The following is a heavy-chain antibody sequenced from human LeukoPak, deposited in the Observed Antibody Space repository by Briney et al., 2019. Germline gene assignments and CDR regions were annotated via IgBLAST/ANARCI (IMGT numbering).Heavy chain of an antibody. D-gene: IGHD4-23*01. J-gene: IGHJ5*02. CDR1: GGSISSGGYY. CDR2: IYYSGSA. CDR3: AREITVVSFDP. V-gene: IGHV4-31*03. Sequence: SETLSLTCTVSGGSISSGGYYWSWIRQHPGKGLEWIGYIYYSGSAYYTPSLKSRVTISVDTSKNQFSLKLSSVTAADTAVSYCAREITVVSFDPWGEGTLVTVSS.